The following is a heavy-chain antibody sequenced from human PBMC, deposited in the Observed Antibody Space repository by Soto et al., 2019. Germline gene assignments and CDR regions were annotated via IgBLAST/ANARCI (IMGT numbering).Heavy chain of an antibody. J-gene: IGHJ2*01. V-gene: IGHV3-30*18. Sequence: QVQLKESGGGVVQPGRSLRLSCAASGFTFNTYAMHWVRQAPGKGLEWVAVITPDGTEQYYADSVKGRFTISRDNSKNTLYLQMNSLGLEDMSIYHCAKRGILGAQGMAYFDLWGRGTLVTVSS. CDR1: GFTFNTYA. CDR3: AKRGILGAQGMAYFDL. D-gene: IGHD1-26*01. CDR2: ITPDGTEQ.